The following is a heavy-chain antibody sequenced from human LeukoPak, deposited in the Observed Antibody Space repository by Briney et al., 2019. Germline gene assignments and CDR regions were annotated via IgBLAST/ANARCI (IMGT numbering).Heavy chain of an antibody. V-gene: IGHV3-48*04. J-gene: IGHJ6*03. CDR2: ISSSSSTI. Sequence: GGSLRLSCAASGFTFSSYSMNWVRQAPGKGLEWVSYISSSSSTIYYADSVKGRFTISRDNAKNSLYLQMNGLRAEDTAVYYCARAHSLDYYYYYMDVWGKGTTVTVSS. CDR3: ARAHSLDYYYYYMDV. CDR1: GFTFSSYS. D-gene: IGHD1-26*01.